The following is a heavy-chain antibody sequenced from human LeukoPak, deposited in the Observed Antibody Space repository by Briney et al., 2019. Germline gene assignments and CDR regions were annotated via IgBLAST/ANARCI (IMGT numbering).Heavy chain of an antibody. D-gene: IGHD2-21*02. J-gene: IGHJ4*02. CDR3: ATDVVVTATEGHYFDY. CDR2: IYSGGST. V-gene: IGHV3-53*01. Sequence: GGSLRLSCAASGFTVSSNYMSWVRQAPGKGLEWVSVIYSGGSTYYADSVKGRFTISRDNSKNTLYLQMNSLRAEDTAVYYCATDVVVTATEGHYFDYWGQGTLVTVSS. CDR1: GFTVSSNY.